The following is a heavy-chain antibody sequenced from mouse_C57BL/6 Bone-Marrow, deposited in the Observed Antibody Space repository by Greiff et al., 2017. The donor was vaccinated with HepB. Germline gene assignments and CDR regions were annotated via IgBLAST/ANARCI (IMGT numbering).Heavy chain of an antibody. CDR2: INPSNGGT. J-gene: IGHJ2*01. D-gene: IGHD3-2*02. CDR1: GYTFTSYW. Sequence: QVQLQQSGTELVKPGASVKLSCKASGYTFTSYWMHWVKQRPGQGLEWIGNINPSNGGTNYNEKFKSKATLTVDKSSSTAYMQLSSLTSEDSAVYYCARKRGSCYDYFDYWGQGTTLTVSS. CDR3: ARKRGSCYDYFDY. V-gene: IGHV1-53*01.